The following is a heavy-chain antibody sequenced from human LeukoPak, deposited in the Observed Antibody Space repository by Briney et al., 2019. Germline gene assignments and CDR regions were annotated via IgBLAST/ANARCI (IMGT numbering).Heavy chain of an antibody. Sequence: GGSLRLSCTASGFTFASYAMNWVRQAPGKGLEWVSGISGSNNITYYADSVKGRFTISRDNSKNTLYLQMNSLRAEDTAVYYCARDGVRGVVHLDHWGHGILVTVSS. V-gene: IGHV3-23*01. CDR1: GFTFASYA. CDR3: ARDGVRGVVHLDH. CDR2: ISGSNNIT. J-gene: IGHJ4*01. D-gene: IGHD3-10*01.